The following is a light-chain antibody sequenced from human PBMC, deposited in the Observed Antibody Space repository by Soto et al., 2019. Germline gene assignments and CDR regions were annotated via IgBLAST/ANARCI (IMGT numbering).Light chain of an antibody. CDR1: QSVSSY. V-gene: IGKV3-11*01. J-gene: IGKJ5*01. CDR2: DAS. Sequence: IVLTKSPATLSLSPGERATLSCRASQSVSSYLAWYQQKPGQAPRLLIYDASNRATGIPDRFSGSGSGTDFTLTISSLEPEDFSVYYCQQRYNWPITFGQGTRLDIK. CDR3: QQRYNWPIT.